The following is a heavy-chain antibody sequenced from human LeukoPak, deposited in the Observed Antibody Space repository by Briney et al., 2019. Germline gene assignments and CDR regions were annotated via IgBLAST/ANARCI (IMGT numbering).Heavy chain of an antibody. CDR1: GGSISSSSYY. J-gene: IGHJ4*01. D-gene: IGHD4-17*01. V-gene: IGHV4-39*01. CDR3: ARTVYGDDLLGDY. CDR2: IYYSGST. Sequence: ASETLSLTCTVSGGSISSSSYYWGWIRQPPGKGLEWIGSIYYSGSTYYNPSLKSRVTISVDTSKNQFSLKLSSVTAADTAVYYCARTVYGDDLLGDYWGHGTLVTVFS.